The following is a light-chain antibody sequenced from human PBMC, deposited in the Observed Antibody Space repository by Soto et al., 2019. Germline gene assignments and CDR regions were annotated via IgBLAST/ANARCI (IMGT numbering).Light chain of an antibody. CDR3: QQYNSYPYT. J-gene: IGKJ2*01. CDR1: QSISSW. Sequence: DIQMTRSPSTLSASVGDRVTITCPASQSISSWLAWYQQKPGKAPKLLIYDASSLESGVPSRFSGSGSGTEFTLTISSLQPDDFATYYCQQYNSYPYTFGQGTKLEIK. V-gene: IGKV1-5*01. CDR2: DAS.